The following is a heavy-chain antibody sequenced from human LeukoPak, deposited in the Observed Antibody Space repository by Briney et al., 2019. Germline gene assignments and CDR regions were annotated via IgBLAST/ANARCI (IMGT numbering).Heavy chain of an antibody. CDR3: AKDRPNFHENSGHYYRRDGDS. V-gene: IGHV3-23*01. D-gene: IGHD3-22*01. CDR2: ISGSGGST. Sequence: GGSLRLSCAASGFTFSSYAMSWVRQAPGKGLEWVSAISGSGGSTYYADSVKGRFTISRDNSKNVLYLRMNSLTAEDTAIYYCAKDRPNFHENSGHYYRRDGDSWGQGTLVTVSS. CDR1: GFTFSSYA. J-gene: IGHJ5*01.